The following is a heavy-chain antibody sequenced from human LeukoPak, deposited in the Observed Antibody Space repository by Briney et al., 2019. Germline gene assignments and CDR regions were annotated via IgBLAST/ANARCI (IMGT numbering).Heavy chain of an antibody. V-gene: IGHV4-61*01. J-gene: IGHJ4*02. D-gene: IGHD1-26*01. CDR2: IHYTGMT. Sequence: PSETLSLTCTVSGDSVSSGSCFWSWIRQPPGKGLEWIGHIHYTGMTNYSPSLESRVTMSADTSRNQFSLKVNSVTAADTAVYFCARDREWDLQSLRYFDSWGPGTLVAVSS. CDR1: GDSVSSGSCF. CDR3: ARDREWDLQSLRYFDS.